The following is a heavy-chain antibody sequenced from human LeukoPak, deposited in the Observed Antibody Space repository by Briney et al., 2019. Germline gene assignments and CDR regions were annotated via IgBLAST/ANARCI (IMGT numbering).Heavy chain of an antibody. V-gene: IGHV5-51*01. J-gene: IGHJ6*02. CDR2: PGDSDT. D-gene: IGHD4-17*01. Sequence: PGDSDTRYSPSFQGQVTFSADKSVTTAYLQWSSLKASDTAMYYCARFSSVTTDYYYGLDVWGQGTTVTVSS. CDR3: ARFSSVTTDYYYGLDV.